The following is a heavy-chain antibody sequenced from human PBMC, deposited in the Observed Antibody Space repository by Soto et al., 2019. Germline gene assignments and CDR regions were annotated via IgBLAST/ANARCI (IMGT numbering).Heavy chain of an antibody. J-gene: IGHJ6*02. V-gene: IGHV1-69*13. D-gene: IGHD3-22*01. CDR3: ASGTMIVVVTPYYYHGMDV. CDR1: GGTFSSYA. Sequence: GASVKVSCKASGGTFSSYAISWVRQAPGQGLEWMGGIIPIFGTANYAQKFQGRVTITADESTSTAYMELSSLRSEDTAVYYCASGTMIVVVTPYYYHGMDVWGQGTTVTVSS. CDR2: IIPIFGTA.